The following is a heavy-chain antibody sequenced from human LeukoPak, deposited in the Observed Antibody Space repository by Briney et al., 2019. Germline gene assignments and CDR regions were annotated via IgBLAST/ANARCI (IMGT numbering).Heavy chain of an antibody. CDR2: ISGSSSYI. V-gene: IGHV3-21*01. CDR3: ARVFPLSVGATRGGAFDI. J-gene: IGHJ3*02. CDR1: GFTFTNYI. D-gene: IGHD1-26*01. Sequence: GGSLRLSCAASGFTFTNYIMSWVRQAPGKGVEWVSDISGSSSYIYYADSLKGRFTISRDNARNSLFLHMNSLRAEDTAVYFCARVFPLSVGATRGGAFDIWGQGTMVAVSS.